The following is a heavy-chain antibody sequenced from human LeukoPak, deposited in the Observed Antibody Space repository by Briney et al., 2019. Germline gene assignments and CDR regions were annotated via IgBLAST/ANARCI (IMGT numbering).Heavy chain of an antibody. CDR1: GFTFDDHA. D-gene: IGHD1-26*01. V-gene: IGHV3-43*02. CDR3: ASGSNRVFDY. CDR2: LSGNDGST. Sequence: GGSLRLSCAASGFTFDDHAMHWVRQAPGKGLEWVSLSGNDGSTNYADSVKGRFTISRDNSKNTLYLQINSLRVEDTAVYYCASGSNRVFDYWGQGTLVTVSS. J-gene: IGHJ4*02.